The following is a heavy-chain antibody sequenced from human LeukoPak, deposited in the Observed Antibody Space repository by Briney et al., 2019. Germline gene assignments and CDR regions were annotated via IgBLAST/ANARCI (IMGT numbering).Heavy chain of an antibody. Sequence: ASVKVSCKVFGYSLTELSMHWVRQAPGKGLEWMGGFHPEDGKTIYAQKFQGRVTMTEDTSTDTAYMELSSLRSEDTAVYYCATPMYHFDRSGHLHGWFDPWGQGTLVTVSS. CDR1: GYSLTELS. J-gene: IGHJ5*02. CDR3: ATPMYHFDRSGHLHGWFDP. CDR2: FHPEDGKT. V-gene: IGHV1-24*01. D-gene: IGHD3-10*02.